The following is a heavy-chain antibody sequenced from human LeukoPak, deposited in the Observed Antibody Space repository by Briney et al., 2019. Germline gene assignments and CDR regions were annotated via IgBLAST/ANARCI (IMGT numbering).Heavy chain of an antibody. D-gene: IGHD1-26*01. CDR3: ARRNSGNYDY. CDR2: IYAGGST. Sequence: GGSLRLSSAVSGFTVSSSYMTWVRQAPGKGLEWVSLIYAGGSTYYADSVKGRFTISRDNSKNTLYLQMNSLRAEDTAVYYCARRNSGNYDYWGQGTLVTVSS. CDR1: GFTVSSSY. J-gene: IGHJ4*02. V-gene: IGHV3-53*01.